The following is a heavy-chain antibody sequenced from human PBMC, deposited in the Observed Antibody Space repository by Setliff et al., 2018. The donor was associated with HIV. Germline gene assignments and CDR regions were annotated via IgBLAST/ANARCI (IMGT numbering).Heavy chain of an antibody. D-gene: IGHD3-9*01. V-gene: IGHV4-34*01. CDR1: GGSFTDIGGSFTDYY. CDR3: ARHRYYDILFDP. J-gene: IGHJ5*02. CDR2: INHSGST. Sequence: PSETLSLTCAVFGGSFTDIGGSFTDYYWIWIRQPPGKGLEWIGEINHSGSTHYNPSLKSRFTISVDTSKNQFSLKLSSVTAADTAVYYCARHRYYDILFDPWGQGTLVTVSS.